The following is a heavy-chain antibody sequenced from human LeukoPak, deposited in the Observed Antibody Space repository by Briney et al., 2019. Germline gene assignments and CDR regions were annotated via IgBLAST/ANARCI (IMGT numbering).Heavy chain of an antibody. Sequence: SGPTLVKPTQTLTLTCTFSGFSLSTSGVGVGWIRQPPGKALEWLALIYWDDNKRYSPSLKSRLTITKDTSKNQVVLTMTNMGPVDTATYYCAHRRGHRSGNWFDPWGQGTLVTVSS. D-gene: IGHD1-26*01. CDR3: AHRRGHRSGNWFDP. CDR1: GFSLSTSGVG. CDR2: IYWDDNK. J-gene: IGHJ5*02. V-gene: IGHV2-5*02.